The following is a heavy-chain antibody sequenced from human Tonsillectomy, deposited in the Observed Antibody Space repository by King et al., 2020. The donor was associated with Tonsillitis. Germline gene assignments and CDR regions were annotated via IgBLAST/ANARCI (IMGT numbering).Heavy chain of an antibody. CDR2: ISSSSSYI. CDR3: ARDLYCSSTSCYYGMDV. CDR1: GFTFSSYS. V-gene: IGHV3-21*01. D-gene: IGHD2-2*01. Sequence: QLVQSGGGLVKPGGSLRLSCAASGFTFSSYSMNWVRQAPGKGLEWVSSISSSSSYIYYADSVKGRFTISRDNAKNSRYLQMNSLRAEDTAVYYCARDLYCSSTSCYYGMDVWGQGTTVTVSS. J-gene: IGHJ6*02.